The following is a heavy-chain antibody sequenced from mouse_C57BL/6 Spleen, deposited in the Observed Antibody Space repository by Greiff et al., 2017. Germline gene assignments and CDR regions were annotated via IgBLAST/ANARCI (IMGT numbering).Heavy chain of an antibody. D-gene: IGHD1-1*01. CDR3: ARYYGSSSAWFAY. CDR2: IYPGDGDT. V-gene: IGHV1-82*01. Sequence: QVQLKESGPELVKPGASVKISCKASGYAFSSSWMNWVKQRPGKGLEWIGRIYPGDGDTNYNGKFKGKATLTADKSSSTAYMQLSSLTSEDSAVYLCARYYGSSSAWFAYWGQGTLVTVSA. J-gene: IGHJ3*01. CDR1: GYAFSSSW.